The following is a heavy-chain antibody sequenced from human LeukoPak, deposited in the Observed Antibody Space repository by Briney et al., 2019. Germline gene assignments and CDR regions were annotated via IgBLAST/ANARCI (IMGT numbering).Heavy chain of an antibody. D-gene: IGHD4-17*01. V-gene: IGHV4-4*07. CDR3: ARGTVTTYYFDY. CDR2: FYTSGST. Sequence: SSETLSLTCTVSGGSISSYYWSWIRQPAGKGLEWLGRFYTSGSTKYNPSLNSRVTISIDTSKNQFSLKLTSVTAADTAVYYCARGTVTTYYFDYWGQGNLVTVSS. CDR1: GGSISSYY. J-gene: IGHJ4*02.